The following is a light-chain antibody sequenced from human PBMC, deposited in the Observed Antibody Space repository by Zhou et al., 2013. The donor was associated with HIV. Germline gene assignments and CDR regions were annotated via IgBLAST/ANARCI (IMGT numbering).Light chain of an antibody. CDR2: KAS. J-gene: IGKJ1*01. CDR3: QQYNGYPWT. CDR1: QIISSW. Sequence: DIQMTQSPSTLSASVGDRVTITCRASQIISSWLAWYQQKPGNAPKLLIYKASTLESGVPSRFSGSGSGTEFTLTISSLQPDDLATYYCQQYNGYPWTFGQGTKVEIK. V-gene: IGKV1-5*03.